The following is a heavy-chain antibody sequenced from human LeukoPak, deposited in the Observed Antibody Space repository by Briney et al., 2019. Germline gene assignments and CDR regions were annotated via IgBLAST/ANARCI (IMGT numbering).Heavy chain of an antibody. J-gene: IGHJ4*02. D-gene: IGHD3-9*01. CDR1: GGSISSYY. CDR3: ASAAPYDILTPGYFDY. Sequence: SETLSLTCTVSGGSISSYYWSWIRQPPGKGLEWIGYIYYSGSTNYNPSLKSRVTISVDTSKNQFSLKLSSVTAADTAVYYCASAAPYDILTPGYFDYWGQGTLVTVSS. V-gene: IGHV4-59*01. CDR2: IYYSGST.